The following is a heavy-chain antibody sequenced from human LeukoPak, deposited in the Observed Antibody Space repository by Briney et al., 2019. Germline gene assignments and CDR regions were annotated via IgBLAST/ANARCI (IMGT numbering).Heavy chain of an antibody. CDR1: GFTISSYA. J-gene: IGHJ4*02. Sequence: GGSLRLSCTASGFTISSYAMYWVGQAPGKGLEWVSGIFGSGGSAHYADSVKGRFTISRDNSQNTVYLQMNSLRAEDTAVYYCGKTTTGYSSGRNPAWPVDYWGQGTLVTVSS. CDR3: GKTTTGYSSGRNPAWPVDY. CDR2: IFGSGGSA. D-gene: IGHD6-19*01. V-gene: IGHV3-23*01.